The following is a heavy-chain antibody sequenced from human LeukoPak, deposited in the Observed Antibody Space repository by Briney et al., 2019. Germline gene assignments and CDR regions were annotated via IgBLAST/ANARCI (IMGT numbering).Heavy chain of an antibody. CDR2: IYYTGTT. CDR1: GVSISSYF. J-gene: IGHJ2*01. V-gene: IGHV4-59*01. Sequence: SETLSLTCSVSGVSISSYFWSWIRQPPGKELEWIGYIYYTGTTNYNPPLQSRVTMSVDTSKSQFSLKLSSVTAADTAVYYCARALNNRYFDLWGRGTMVTVSS. CDR3: ARALNNRYFDL. D-gene: IGHD1/OR15-1a*01.